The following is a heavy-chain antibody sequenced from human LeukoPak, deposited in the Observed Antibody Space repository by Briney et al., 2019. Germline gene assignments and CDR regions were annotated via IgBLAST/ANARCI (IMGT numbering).Heavy chain of an antibody. V-gene: IGHV3-11*05. CDR3: ARVGYSSAWSNFDY. D-gene: IGHD6-19*01. CDR2: ISSGSSYT. J-gene: IGHJ4*02. Sequence: TGGSLRLSCVGSGFTFSDYYMSWIRQAPGKGLEWVSYISSGSSYTNYADSVKGRFSISRDNAKNSLYLQMNSLRAEDTAAYYCARVGYSSAWSNFDYWGQGTLVTVSS. CDR1: GFTFSDYY.